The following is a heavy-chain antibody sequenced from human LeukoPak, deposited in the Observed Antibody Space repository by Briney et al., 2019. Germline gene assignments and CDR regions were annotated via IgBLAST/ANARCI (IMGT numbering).Heavy chain of an antibody. CDR2: IKPDGSEK. CDR3: ARGDFNDFGDYVDAFEI. Sequence: GGSLRLSCAASGFTFSSYWMSWVRQAPGKGLEWVANIKPDGSEKYCVDSVKGRFTISRDNAKKSLYLQMNSLRAEDTAVYYCARGDFNDFGDYVDAFEIWGQGTMVTVSA. CDR1: GFTFSSYW. V-gene: IGHV3-7*01. J-gene: IGHJ3*02. D-gene: IGHD4-17*01.